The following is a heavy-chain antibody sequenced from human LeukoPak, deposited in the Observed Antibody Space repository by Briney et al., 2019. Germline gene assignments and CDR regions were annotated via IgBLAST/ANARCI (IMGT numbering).Heavy chain of an antibody. V-gene: IGHV4-59*01. D-gene: IGHD3-3*02. CDR1: SDSISSYY. J-gene: IGHJ3*01. CDR2: IYHSGST. Sequence: SETLSLTCTVSSDSISSYYWSWIRQPPGKGLEWIGYIYHSGSTIYNPSLKSRVTMSLDTSKNQFSLKLRSVTAADTAVYYCARGVISTDAFDVWGQGTMVTVSS. CDR3: ARGVISTDAFDV.